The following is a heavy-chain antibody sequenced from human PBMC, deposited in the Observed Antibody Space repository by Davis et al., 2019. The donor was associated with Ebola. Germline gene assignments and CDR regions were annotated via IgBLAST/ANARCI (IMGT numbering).Heavy chain of an antibody. J-gene: IGHJ4*02. CDR3: ARGRRREWLETDY. Sequence: ASVKVSCKASVYTFTSYDINWVRQATGQGLEWMGWMNPNSGNTGYAQKFQGRVTMTRNTSISTADMELRSLRSEDTAVYYCARGRRREWLETDYWGQGTLVTVSS. V-gene: IGHV1-8*01. D-gene: IGHD6-19*01. CDR2: MNPNSGNT. CDR1: VYTFTSYD.